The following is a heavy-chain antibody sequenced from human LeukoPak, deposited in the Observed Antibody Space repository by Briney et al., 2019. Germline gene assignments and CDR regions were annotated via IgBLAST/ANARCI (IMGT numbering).Heavy chain of an antibody. D-gene: IGHD6-19*01. Sequence: GGSLRLFCAASRFAFDTHAMSWVRQAPGKGLEWVSAISGSGDRTHYADSVKGRFTISRDNSKNTLYLQLHSLRAEDTAIYYCAKDRQKWQWLVMCYFDSWGQGTLVPVSS. CDR2: ISGSGDRT. CDR1: RFAFDTHA. J-gene: IGHJ4*02. V-gene: IGHV3-23*01. CDR3: AKDRQKWQWLVMCYFDS.